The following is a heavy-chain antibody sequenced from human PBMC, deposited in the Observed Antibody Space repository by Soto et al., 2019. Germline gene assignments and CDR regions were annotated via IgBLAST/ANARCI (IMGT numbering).Heavy chain of an antibody. V-gene: IGHV4-59*12. J-gene: IGHJ6*03. Sequence: SETLSLTCTVSGGSISSYYWSWIRQPPGKGLEWIGYIYYSGSTNYNPSLRSRVTISVDTSKNQYSLKLSSVTAADTAVYYCARDNYYYYMDVWGKGNTVTVSS. CDR3: ARDNYYYYMDV. CDR1: GGSISSYY. CDR2: IYYSGST.